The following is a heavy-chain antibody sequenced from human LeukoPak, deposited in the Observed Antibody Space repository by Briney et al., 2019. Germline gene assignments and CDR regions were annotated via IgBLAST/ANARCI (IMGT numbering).Heavy chain of an antibody. CDR2: ISSSGDSA. D-gene: IGHD1-1*01. Sequence: GGSLRLSCAASGFTFSTYGMSWVRQAPGKGLEWVSGISSSGDSAYYADSVKGRFTISRDNSKSTLFLQMNSLRAEDTALYYCAKEFTKEWGQGTPDTVSS. J-gene: IGHJ4*02. CDR3: AKEFTKE. CDR1: GFTFSTYG. V-gene: IGHV3-23*01.